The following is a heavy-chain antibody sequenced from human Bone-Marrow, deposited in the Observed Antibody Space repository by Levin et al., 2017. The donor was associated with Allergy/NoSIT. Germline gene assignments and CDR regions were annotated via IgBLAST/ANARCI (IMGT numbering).Heavy chain of an antibody. CDR1: GFSFSIFA. CDR2: IWFDGSEK. J-gene: IGHJ3*01. D-gene: IGHD4-17*01. Sequence: PPGGSLRLSCAASGFSFSIFAMHWVRQAPGKGLEWVAVIWFDGSEKYYADSMKGRITISRDNSKNTLYLQMKSLRVEDTAVYYCVRGEGDYVGDTFSLWGQGTMVTVSS. CDR3: VRGEGDYVGDTFSL. V-gene: IGHV3-33*01.